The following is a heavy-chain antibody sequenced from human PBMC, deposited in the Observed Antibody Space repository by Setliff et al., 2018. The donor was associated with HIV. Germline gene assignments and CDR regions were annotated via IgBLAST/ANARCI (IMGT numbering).Heavy chain of an antibody. CDR2: IIPIFGTA. CDR3: ADSSGYYWNWFDP. CDR1: GGTFSSYA. Sequence: VKVSCKASGGTFSSYAISWVRQAPGQGLEWMGGIIPIFGTANYAQKFQGRVTITADESTSTAYMELSSLRSEDTAVYYCADSSGYYWNWFDPWGQGTLVTVSS. J-gene: IGHJ5*02. V-gene: IGHV1-69*13. D-gene: IGHD3-22*01.